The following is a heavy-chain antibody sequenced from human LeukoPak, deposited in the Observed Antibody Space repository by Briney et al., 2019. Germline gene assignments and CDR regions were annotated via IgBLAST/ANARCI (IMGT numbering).Heavy chain of an antibody. Sequence: GGSLRLSCAASGFTFSSYAMSWVRQAPGKGLEWVSAISGSGGSTYYADSVKGRFTISRDNSKNTLYLQMNSLRAEDTAVYYCAKSAGGFCSSTSCRREFDYWGQGTLVTVSS. CDR3: AKSAGGFCSSTSCRREFDY. CDR2: ISGSGGST. D-gene: IGHD2-2*03. CDR1: GFTFSSYA. J-gene: IGHJ4*02. V-gene: IGHV3-23*01.